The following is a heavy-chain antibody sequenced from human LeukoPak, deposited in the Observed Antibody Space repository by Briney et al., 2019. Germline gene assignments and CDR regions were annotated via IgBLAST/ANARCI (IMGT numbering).Heavy chain of an antibody. Sequence: GGSLRLSCAASGFTFSDYNMSWIRQAPGKGLEWVSYISSSGSTIYYADSVKGRFTISRDNAKNSLYLQMNSLRAEDTAVYYCARTSQIAAAYDYWGQGTLVTVSS. CDR2: ISSSGSTI. J-gene: IGHJ4*02. D-gene: IGHD6-13*01. CDR1: GFTFSDYN. V-gene: IGHV3-11*01. CDR3: ARTSQIAAAYDY.